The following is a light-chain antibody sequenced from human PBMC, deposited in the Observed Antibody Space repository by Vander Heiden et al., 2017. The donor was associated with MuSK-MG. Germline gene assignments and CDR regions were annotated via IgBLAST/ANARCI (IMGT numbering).Light chain of an antibody. CDR2: SNN. CDR1: SANIGRNT. J-gene: IGLJ2*01. CDR3: ATWDDRRNGVV. V-gene: IGLV1-44*01. Sequence: SVPAPPPSSSATPGPRVTISCSGSSANIGRNTVRWYQQHPGTAPKLLIYSNNGRPSGVPDRFSGSKSGTSASLAFSGLQSEDEADYYCATWDDRRNGVVFGGGTKLTVL.